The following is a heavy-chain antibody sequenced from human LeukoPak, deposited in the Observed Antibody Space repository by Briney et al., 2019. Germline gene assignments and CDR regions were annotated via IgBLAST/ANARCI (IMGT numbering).Heavy chain of an antibody. CDR1: GGSFSGYY. J-gene: IGHJ6*02. D-gene: IGHD3-10*01. Sequence: PSETLSLTCAVYGGSFSGYYWSWIRQPPGKGLEWIGEINHSGSTNYNPSLKSRVTISVDTSKNQFSLKLSSVTAADTAVYYCARGYKEYGMDVWGQGTRVTVSS. V-gene: IGHV4-34*01. CDR2: INHSGST. CDR3: ARGYKEYGMDV.